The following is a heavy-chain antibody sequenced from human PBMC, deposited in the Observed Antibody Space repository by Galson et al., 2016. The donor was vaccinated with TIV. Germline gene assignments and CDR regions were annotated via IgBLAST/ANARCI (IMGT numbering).Heavy chain of an antibody. V-gene: IGHV3-11*01. J-gene: IGHJ6*02. CDR2: ISTSGSTT. Sequence: SLRLSCAASGFSFSDYFMTWIRQPPGKGLEWVSYISTSGSTTWDADSVEGRFSVSRDNGKGSLFLQLNSLRADDTAVYYCARGWQPFYSHYYSMDVWGQGTTVIVSS. CDR3: ARGWQPFYSHYYSMDV. D-gene: IGHD2-15*01. CDR1: GFSFSDYF.